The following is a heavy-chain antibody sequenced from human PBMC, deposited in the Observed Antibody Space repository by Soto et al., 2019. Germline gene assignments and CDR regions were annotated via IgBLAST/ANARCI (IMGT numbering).Heavy chain of an antibody. CDR3: ARGRTIFGVVTGGY. Sequence: QVQLVQSGAEVKKPGASVKVSCKASGYTFTSYDINWVRQATGQGLEWMGWMNPNSGNTGYAQKFQGRVTMTRNTXXSTADMELSSLRSEDTAVYYCARGRTIFGVVTGGYWGQGTLVTVSS. CDR2: MNPNSGNT. D-gene: IGHD3-3*01. CDR1: GYTFTSYD. V-gene: IGHV1-8*01. J-gene: IGHJ4*02.